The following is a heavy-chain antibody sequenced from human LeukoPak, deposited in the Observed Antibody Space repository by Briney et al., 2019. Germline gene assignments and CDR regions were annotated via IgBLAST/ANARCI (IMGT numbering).Heavy chain of an antibody. Sequence: PSETLSLTCTVSGGSISSSSYYWGWIRQPPGKGLEWIGSIYYSGSTYYNPSLKSRVTISVDTSKNQFSLKLSSVTAADMAVYYCARASEYYYGSGSKGWFDPWGQGTLVTVSS. J-gene: IGHJ5*02. CDR3: ARASEYYYGSGSKGWFDP. CDR2: IYYSGST. CDR1: GGSISSSSYY. V-gene: IGHV4-39*01. D-gene: IGHD3-10*01.